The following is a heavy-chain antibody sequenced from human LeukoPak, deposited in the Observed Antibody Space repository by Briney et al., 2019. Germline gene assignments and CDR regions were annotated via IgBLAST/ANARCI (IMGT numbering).Heavy chain of an antibody. V-gene: IGHV4-61*01. CDR3: ASKYSGFDP. CDR1: GGSVSSGSYY. D-gene: IGHD4-11*01. J-gene: IGHJ5*02. CDR2: IYLSGST. Sequence: PSETLSLTCTVSGGSVSSGSYYWSWIRQPPGKGLEWIGYIYLSGSTNYNPSLKSRVTISVDTSKNQFSLRLRSVTAADTAVYYCASKYSGFDPWGQGTLVTVSS.